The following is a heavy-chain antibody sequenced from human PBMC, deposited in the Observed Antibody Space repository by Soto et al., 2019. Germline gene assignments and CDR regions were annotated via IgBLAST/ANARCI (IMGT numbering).Heavy chain of an antibody. Sequence: GGSLRLSCTASGVNLRNYWMHWVRQAPGKGLVWVSRINSGGSNIKYADSVKGRFTVTRDNSKNTLFLQMNSLRVEDTAVYYCAKTMSRLGGYDMNWLAPWGQGTLVTVSS. CDR1: GVNLRNYW. V-gene: IGHV3-74*03. D-gene: IGHD5-12*01. J-gene: IGHJ5*02. CDR2: INSGGSNI. CDR3: AKTMSRLGGYDMNWLAP.